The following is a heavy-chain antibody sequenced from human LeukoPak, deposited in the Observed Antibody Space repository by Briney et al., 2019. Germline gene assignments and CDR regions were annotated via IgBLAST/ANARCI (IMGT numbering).Heavy chain of an antibody. D-gene: IGHD1-1*01. CDR2: MNPNSGNT. J-gene: IGHJ5*02. CDR1: GYTFTSYD. V-gene: IGHV1-8*03. CDR3: ARDITIGTTRFDP. Sequence: ASVKVSCKASGYTFTSYDINWVRQATGQGLEWMGWMNPNSGNTGYAQKFQGRVTITRNTSISTAYMELSSLRSEDTAVYYCARDITIGTTRFDPWGQGTLVTVSP.